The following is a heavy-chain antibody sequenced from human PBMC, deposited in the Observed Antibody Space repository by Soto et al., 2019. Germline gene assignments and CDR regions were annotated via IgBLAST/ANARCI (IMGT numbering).Heavy chain of an antibody. Sequence: DVHLVESGGGLIQPGGSLRLSCAASGFTVSGKKYLAWVRQAPGKGLEWVSALYDVDGTYYADSVKGRFTTSADSSKTIVYLQMNGLRPADTAVYYCASWHLREHAYDIWGQGTAVTVSS. CDR1: GFTVSGKKY. CDR3: ASWHLREHAYDI. J-gene: IGHJ3*02. D-gene: IGHD4-17*01. V-gene: IGHV3-53*01. CDR2: LYDVDGT.